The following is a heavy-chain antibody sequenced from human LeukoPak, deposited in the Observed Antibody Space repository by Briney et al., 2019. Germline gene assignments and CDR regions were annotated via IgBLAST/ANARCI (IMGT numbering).Heavy chain of an antibody. V-gene: IGHV1-18*04. CDR2: ISAYTGNT. CDR3: ARAQQSGFDVLWRY. J-gene: IGHJ4*02. Sequence: GASVKVSCRASGYRFTSYDISWVRQAPGQGLEWMGVISAYTGNTNYAQSFQDRVTMTTDTSTSTVYMELRRLTSDDTAVYYCARAQQSGFDVLWRYWGQGTPVTVPS. CDR1: GYRFTSYD. D-gene: IGHD3-3*01.